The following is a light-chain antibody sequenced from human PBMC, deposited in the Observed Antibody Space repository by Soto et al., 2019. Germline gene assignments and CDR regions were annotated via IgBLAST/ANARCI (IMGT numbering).Light chain of an antibody. CDR3: QHYNSYSEA. CDR2: KAS. Sequence: DIQMTQSPSSLSGSLGDGVTITLRASQTISSWLAWYQQKPGKAPKLLIYKASTLKSGVPSRFSGSGSGTEFTLTISSLQPDDFATYYCQHYNSYSEAFGQGTRVDIK. V-gene: IGKV1-5*03. J-gene: IGKJ1*01. CDR1: QTISSW.